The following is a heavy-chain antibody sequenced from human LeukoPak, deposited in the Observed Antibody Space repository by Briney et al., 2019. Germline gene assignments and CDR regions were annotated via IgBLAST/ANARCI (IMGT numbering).Heavy chain of an antibody. D-gene: IGHD4-17*01. CDR1: GYTFTSYG. CDR3: ARELGDYVLFYYYYGMDV. V-gene: IGHV1-3*01. Sequence: ASVKVSCKASGYTFTSYGISWVRQAPGQGLEWMGWINAGNGNTKYSQKFQGRVTITRDTSASTAYMELSSLRSEDTAVYYCARELGDYVLFYYYYGMDVWGQGTTVTVSS. J-gene: IGHJ6*02. CDR2: INAGNGNT.